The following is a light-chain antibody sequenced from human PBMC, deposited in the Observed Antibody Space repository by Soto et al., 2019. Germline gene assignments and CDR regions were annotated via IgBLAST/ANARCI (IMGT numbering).Light chain of an antibody. CDR3: QSYDSSLTNAV. CDR1: SSDVGAYNH. Sequence: QSALTQPASVSGSPGQSITISCTGTSSDVGAYNHVSWYQHHPGKAPKLMIYEVNNRPSGVPDRFSGSKSGTSVSLAITGLRGEDEADYHCQSYDSSLTNAVFGGGTKLTVL. J-gene: IGLJ2*01. V-gene: IGLV2-14*01. CDR2: EVN.